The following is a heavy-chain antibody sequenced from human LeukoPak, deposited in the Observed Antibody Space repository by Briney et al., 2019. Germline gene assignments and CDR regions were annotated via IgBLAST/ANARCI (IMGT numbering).Heavy chain of an antibody. CDR1: GFTFSSYE. D-gene: IGHD3-16*02. CDR3: ARLTRYNDYVWGRYRYTGFDY. V-gene: IGHV3-48*03. CDR2: ISSGGSTI. Sequence: GGSLRLSCAASGFTFSSYEMNWVRQAPGKGLEWVSYISSGGSTISYADSVKGRFTISRDNAKNTLYLQMNSLRAEDTAVYYCARLTRYNDYVWGRYRYTGFDYWGQGTLVTVSS. J-gene: IGHJ4*02.